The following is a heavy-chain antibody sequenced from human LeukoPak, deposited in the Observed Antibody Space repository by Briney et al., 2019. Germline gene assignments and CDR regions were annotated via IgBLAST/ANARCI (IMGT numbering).Heavy chain of an antibody. J-gene: IGHJ4*02. V-gene: IGHV4-39*01. CDR1: GGSISSSSYY. D-gene: IGHD2-2*01. CDR3: ARRDSYCSSTSCSNTFDY. CDR2: IYYSGST. Sequence: SETLSLTCTVSGGSISSSSYYWGWIRQPPGKGLEWIGSIYYSGSTYYNPSLKSRVTISVDTSKNQFSLKLSSVTAADTAVYYCARRDSYCSSTSCSNTFDYRGQGTLVTVSS.